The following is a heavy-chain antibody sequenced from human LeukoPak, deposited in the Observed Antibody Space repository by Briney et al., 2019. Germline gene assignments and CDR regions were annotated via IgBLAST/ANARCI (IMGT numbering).Heavy chain of an antibody. V-gene: IGHV3-23*01. CDR2: ISGSGGST. J-gene: IGHJ5*02. Sequence: GGSLRLSCAASGFTFSSYGMSWVRQAPGKGLEWVSAISGSGGSTYYADSVKGRFTISRDSAKNSLYLQMNSLRAEDTAVYYCARDLCPQAWGQGTLVTVSS. CDR1: GFTFSSYG. CDR3: ARDLCPQA. D-gene: IGHD5/OR15-5a*01.